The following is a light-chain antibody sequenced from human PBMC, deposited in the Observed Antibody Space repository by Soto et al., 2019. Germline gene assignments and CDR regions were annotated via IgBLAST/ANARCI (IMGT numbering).Light chain of an antibody. CDR1: QRISRS. CDR2: DAS. CDR3: QQYSDFLIS. Sequence: DIQMTQSPSTLSASVGDRVTITCRASQRISRSLAWYQQKPGKAPSLLIYDASSLEGGVPSRFSGSGFGTEFPLSITNLQPADFATYYCQQYSDFLISFGPGTTVDFK. J-gene: IGKJ3*01. V-gene: IGKV1-5*01.